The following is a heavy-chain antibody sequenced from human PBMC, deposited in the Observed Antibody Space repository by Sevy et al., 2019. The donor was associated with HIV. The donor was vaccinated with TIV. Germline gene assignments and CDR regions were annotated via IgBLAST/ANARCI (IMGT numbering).Heavy chain of an antibody. CDR3: AREYSGTYYYFDY. V-gene: IGHV3-74*01. CDR1: GFTFSSYW. J-gene: IGHJ4*02. CDR2: INSDGSST. D-gene: IGHD1-26*01. Sequence: GGSLRLSCAASGFTFSSYWMHWVRRAPGKGLVWVSRINSDGSSTNYADSVKGRFTISRDNAKNTLYLQMNSLRAEDTAVYYSAREYSGTYYYFDYWGQGTLVTVSS.